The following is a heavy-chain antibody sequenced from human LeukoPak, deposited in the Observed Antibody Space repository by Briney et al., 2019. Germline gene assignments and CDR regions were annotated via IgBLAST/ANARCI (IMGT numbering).Heavy chain of an antibody. J-gene: IGHJ3*02. CDR2: IYYSGST. V-gene: IGHV4-59*08. D-gene: IGHD2-2*01. CDR3: ARRSSRGTRMYAFDI. CDR1: GGSISSYY. Sequence: SETLSLTCTVSGGSISSYYWSWIRQPPGKGPEGIGYIYYSGSTNYNPSLKSRVTISVDTSKNQFSLKLSSVTAADTAVYYCARRSSRGTRMYAFDIWGQGTMVTVSS.